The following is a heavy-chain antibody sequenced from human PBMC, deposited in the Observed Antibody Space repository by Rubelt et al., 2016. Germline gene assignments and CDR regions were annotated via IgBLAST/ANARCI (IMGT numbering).Heavy chain of an antibody. CDR2: ISYSGST. CDR1: VSNYY. V-gene: IGHV4-59*02. D-gene: IGHD5-18*01. Sequence: VSNYYWSYIRQPPGKGLEWIGYISYSGSTNYSPSLKSRVSISVDTSKNQFSLKLSSVAAADTAVYYCARAPNTAMISAYFDCWGQGTLVTVSS. CDR3: ARAPNTAMISAYFDC. J-gene: IGHJ4*02.